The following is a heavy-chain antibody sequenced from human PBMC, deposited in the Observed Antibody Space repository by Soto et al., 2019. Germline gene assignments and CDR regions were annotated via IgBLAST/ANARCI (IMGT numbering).Heavy chain of an antibody. V-gene: IGHV3-23*01. J-gene: IGHJ4*02. Sequence: PGGSLRLSCAASGFTFDNYAMNWVRQAPGKGLEWVAHISGSGGATKYADSVKGRFTISRDNSKNTLYLQMNSLRAEDTAVYYCAKDVLPLYSYGSANDYWGQGTLVTVSS. CDR2: ISGSGGAT. CDR1: GFTFDNYA. CDR3: AKDVLPLYSYGSANDY. D-gene: IGHD5-18*01.